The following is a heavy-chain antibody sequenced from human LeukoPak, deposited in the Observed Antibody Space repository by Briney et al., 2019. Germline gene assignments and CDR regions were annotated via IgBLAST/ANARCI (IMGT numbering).Heavy chain of an antibody. CDR1: GYTFTSYG. D-gene: IGHD6-13*01. Sequence: GASVKVSCKASGYTFTSYGISWVRQAPGQGLEWMGWISAYNGNTNYAQKLQGRVTMTTDTSTSTAYMELRSLRSDDTAVYYCASAEFGSSRYWFDPWGQGTLVTVSS. J-gene: IGHJ5*02. CDR2: ISAYNGNT. V-gene: IGHV1-18*01. CDR3: ASAEFGSSRYWFDP.